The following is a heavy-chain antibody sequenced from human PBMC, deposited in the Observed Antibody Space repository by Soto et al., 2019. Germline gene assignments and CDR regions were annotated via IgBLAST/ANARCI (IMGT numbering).Heavy chain of an antibody. CDR2: LRTGGDDDTT. CDR3: AKDVGRYSYAKFIPYYYYYGMDV. J-gene: IGHJ6*02. D-gene: IGHD5-18*01. V-gene: IGHV3-23*01. Sequence: WGSLLLSCASSVFTFSSYSMSWVRQAPGRGLELVSVLRTGGDDDTTYYADSVKGRFTISRDNSKNTLYLQMNSLRAEETAVYYCAKDVGRYSYAKFIPYYYYYGMDVWGQGTTVTVSS. CDR1: VFTFSSYS.